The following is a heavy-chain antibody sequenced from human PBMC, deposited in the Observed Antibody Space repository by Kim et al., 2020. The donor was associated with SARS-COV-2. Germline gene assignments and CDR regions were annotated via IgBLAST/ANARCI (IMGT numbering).Heavy chain of an antibody. CDR1: GFTFSSYG. Sequence: GGSLRLSCAASGFTFSSYGMHWVRQAPGKGLEWVAVIWYDGSNKYYADSVKGRFTISRDNSKNTLYLQMNNLRAEDTAVYYCARETIAAVSNFDYWGQGTLVTVSS. CDR2: IWYDGSNK. CDR3: ARETIAAVSNFDY. D-gene: IGHD6-13*01. J-gene: IGHJ4*02. V-gene: IGHV3-33*01.